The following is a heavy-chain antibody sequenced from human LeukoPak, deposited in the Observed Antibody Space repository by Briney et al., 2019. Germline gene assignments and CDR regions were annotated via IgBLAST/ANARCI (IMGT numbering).Heavy chain of an antibody. Sequence: PSETLSLTCTVSGGSISSYYSSWIRQPPGKGLEWIGYIYYSGSTNYNPSLKSRVTISVDTSKNQFSLKLSSVTAADTAVYYCASTRRGAAELYYWGQGTLVTVSS. CDR3: ASTRRGAAELYY. D-gene: IGHD6-13*01. J-gene: IGHJ4*02. CDR2: IYYSGST. CDR1: GGSISSYY. V-gene: IGHV4-59*01.